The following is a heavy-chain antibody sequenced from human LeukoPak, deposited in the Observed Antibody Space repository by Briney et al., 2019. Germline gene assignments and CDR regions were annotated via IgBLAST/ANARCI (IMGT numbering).Heavy chain of an antibody. D-gene: IGHD2-15*01. CDR3: ARGGRWFFDF. CDR2: IKEDGSEK. V-gene: IGHV3-7*03. Sequence: PGGSLRLSCAASGFTFSGYWMSWVRQAPGEGLECVANIKEDGSEKHYVDSVKGRFTISRDNAMNSLYLQINSLRVEDTAVYYCARGGRWFFDFWGQGTLVTVSS. CDR1: GFTFSGYW. J-gene: IGHJ4*02.